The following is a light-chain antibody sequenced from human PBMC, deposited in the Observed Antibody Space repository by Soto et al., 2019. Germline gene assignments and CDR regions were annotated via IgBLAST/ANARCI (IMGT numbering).Light chain of an antibody. CDR3: QQYYNTLT. CDR1: QSALNSILNKNY. Sequence: DIVMTQSPDSLAVSLGERATINCKSSQSALNSILNKNYLAWYQQKAGQPPKLLIYWASTRRSGVPDRFSGSGSGTDFTLTISSLQAEDVAVYYCQQYYNTLTFGPGTKVEIK. V-gene: IGKV4-1*01. J-gene: IGKJ3*01. CDR2: WAS.